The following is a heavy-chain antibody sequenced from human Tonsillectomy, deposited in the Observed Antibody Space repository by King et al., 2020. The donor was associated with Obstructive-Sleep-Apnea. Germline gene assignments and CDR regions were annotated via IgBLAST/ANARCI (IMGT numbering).Heavy chain of an antibody. CDR3: AKDMDGSGSYYKGVIDY. Sequence: VQLVESGGGLVQPGRSLRLSCAASGFTFDDYAMHWVRQAPGKGLEWFSGISWNSGIIGYGDSVKCRFTISRDNAKNSRHLQMKSLRAEDTALYYCAKDMDGSGSYYKGVIDYWGQGTLVTVPS. V-gene: IGHV3-9*01. CDR2: ISWNSGII. CDR1: GFTFDDYA. J-gene: IGHJ4*02. D-gene: IGHD3-10*01.